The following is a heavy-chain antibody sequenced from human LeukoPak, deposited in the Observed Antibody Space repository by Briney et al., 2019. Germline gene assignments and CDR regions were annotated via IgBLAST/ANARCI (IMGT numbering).Heavy chain of an antibody. CDR2: IKQDGSEK. V-gene: IGHV3-7*03. D-gene: IGHD2-15*01. CDR3: ARTPYGSFPYYYYGMDV. CDR1: GFSFSSYW. Sequence: GGSLRLSCAASGFSFSSYWMSWVRQAPGKGLEWVANIKQDGSEKYYVDSVKGRFTISRDNAKNSLYLQMNSLRSDDTAVYYCARTPYGSFPYYYYGMDVWGQGTTVTVSS. J-gene: IGHJ6*02.